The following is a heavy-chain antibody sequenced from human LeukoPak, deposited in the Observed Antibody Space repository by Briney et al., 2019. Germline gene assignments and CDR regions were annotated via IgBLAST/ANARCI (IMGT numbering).Heavy chain of an antibody. CDR3: ARRYCSSTSCPFQH. J-gene: IGHJ1*01. CDR1: GFTFSSYW. V-gene: IGHV3-74*01. CDR2: INSDGSST. Sequence: PGGSLRLSCAAPGFTFSSYWMHWVRQAPAKGLMWVPRINSDGSSTSYADSVKGRFTISRDNAKNALYLQMNSLRAEDTAVYYCARRYCSSTSCPFQHWGQGTLVTVSS. D-gene: IGHD2-2*01.